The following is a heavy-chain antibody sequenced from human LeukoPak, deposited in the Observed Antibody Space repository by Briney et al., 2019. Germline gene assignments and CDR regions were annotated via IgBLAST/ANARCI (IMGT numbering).Heavy chain of an antibody. CDR2: INPNSGGT. J-gene: IGHJ4*02. CDR1: GYTFTGYY. Sequence: ASVKVSCKASGYTFTGYYMHWVRQAPGQGLEWMGWINPNSGGTNYAQKFQGRVTMTRDTSISTAYMELSRLRSDDTAVYCCARAGLSYGSGSYYSATDYWGQGTLVTVSS. V-gene: IGHV1-2*02. CDR3: ARAGLSYGSGSYYSATDY. D-gene: IGHD3-10*01.